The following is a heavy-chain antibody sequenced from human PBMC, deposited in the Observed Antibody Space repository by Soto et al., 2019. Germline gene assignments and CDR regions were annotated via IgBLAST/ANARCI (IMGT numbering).Heavy chain of an antibody. V-gene: IGHV3-30-3*01. CDR2: ISYDGSNK. Sequence: GGSLRLSCAASGFTFSSYAMHWVRQAPGKGLECVAVISYDGSNKYYADSVKGRFTISRDNSKNTLYLQMNSLRAEDTAVYYCARDYDSAYYFDYWGQGTLVTVYS. D-gene: IGHD3-22*01. CDR3: ARDYDSAYYFDY. CDR1: GFTFSSYA. J-gene: IGHJ4*02.